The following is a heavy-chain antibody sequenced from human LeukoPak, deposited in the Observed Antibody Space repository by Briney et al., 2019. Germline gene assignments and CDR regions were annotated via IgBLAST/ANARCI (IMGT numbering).Heavy chain of an antibody. Sequence: GGSLRLSCAASGFTFSIYWMHWVRQAPGKGLVWVSRINTDGSSTNYADSVKGRFTISRDNAKNSLYLQMNSLRAEDTALYYCAKDMGTGELDYWGQGTLVTVSS. CDR3: AKDMGTGELDY. V-gene: IGHV3-74*01. D-gene: IGHD1-26*01. J-gene: IGHJ4*02. CDR1: GFTFSIYW. CDR2: INTDGSST.